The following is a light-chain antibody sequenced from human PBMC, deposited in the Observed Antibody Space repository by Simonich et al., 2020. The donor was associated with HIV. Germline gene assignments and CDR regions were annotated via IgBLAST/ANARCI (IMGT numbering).Light chain of an antibody. CDR1: QSVSSN. J-gene: IGKJ3*01. CDR2: DAS. V-gene: IGKV3-20*01. CDR3: QQYGSSPFT. Sequence: EIVMTQSPVTLSVSPGERATLSCRASQSVSSNLVWYQQKAGQAPRLLIYDASNRATGIPARFSGSGSGTDFTLTISRLEPEDFAVYYCQQYGSSPFTFGPGTKVDIK.